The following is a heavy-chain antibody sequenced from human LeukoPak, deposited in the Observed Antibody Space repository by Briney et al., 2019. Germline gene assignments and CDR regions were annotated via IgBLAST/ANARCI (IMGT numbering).Heavy chain of an antibody. Sequence: GGSLRLSCAASGFTLSSYWMHWVRQAPGKGLVWVSRINSDGSSTSYADSVKGRFTISRDNAKNTLYLQMKSLRAEDTAVYYCARGKRGYSYGFDYWGQGTLVTVSS. CDR1: GFTLSSYW. D-gene: IGHD5-18*01. J-gene: IGHJ4*02. CDR3: ARGKRGYSYGFDY. CDR2: INSDGSST. V-gene: IGHV3-74*01.